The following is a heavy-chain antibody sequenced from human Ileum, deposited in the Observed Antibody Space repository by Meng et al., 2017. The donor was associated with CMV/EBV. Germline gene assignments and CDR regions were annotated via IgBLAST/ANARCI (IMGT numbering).Heavy chain of an antibody. CDR2: ISYDGSNK. V-gene: IGHV3-30*04. Sequence: CAMHWVRQAPGKGLEWVAVISYDGSNKYYADSVKGRFTISRDNSKNTLYLQMNSLRAEDTAVYYCARGEEYCSSTSCYKPDWYFDLWGRGTLVTVSS. D-gene: IGHD2-2*02. J-gene: IGHJ2*01. CDR3: ARGEEYCSSTSCYKPDWYFDL. CDR1: CA.